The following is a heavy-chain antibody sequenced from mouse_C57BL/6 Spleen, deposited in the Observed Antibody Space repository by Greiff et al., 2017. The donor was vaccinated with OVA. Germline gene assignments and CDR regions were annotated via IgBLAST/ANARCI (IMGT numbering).Heavy chain of an antibody. Sequence: DVHLVESGGGLVQPGGSLKLSCAASGFTFSDYYMYWVRQTPEKRLEWVAYISNGGGSTYYPDTVKGRFTISRDNAKNTLYLQMSRLKSEDTAMYYCARRDWEGWYFDVWGTGTTVTVSS. J-gene: IGHJ1*03. D-gene: IGHD4-1*01. V-gene: IGHV5-12*01. CDR1: GFTFSDYY. CDR2: ISNGGGST. CDR3: ARRDWEGWYFDV.